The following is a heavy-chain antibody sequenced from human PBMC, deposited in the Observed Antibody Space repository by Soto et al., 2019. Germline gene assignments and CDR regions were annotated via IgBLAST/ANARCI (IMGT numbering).Heavy chain of an antibody. Sequence: SETLSLTCTVYGGSISSYYWSWIRQPPGKGLEWIGYIYYSGSTNYNPSLKSRVTISVDTSKNQFSLKLSSVTAADTAVYYCARAAVAGNVDYWGQGTLVTVSS. CDR3: ARAAVAGNVDY. J-gene: IGHJ4*02. CDR1: GGSISSYY. V-gene: IGHV4-59*08. CDR2: IYYSGST. D-gene: IGHD6-19*01.